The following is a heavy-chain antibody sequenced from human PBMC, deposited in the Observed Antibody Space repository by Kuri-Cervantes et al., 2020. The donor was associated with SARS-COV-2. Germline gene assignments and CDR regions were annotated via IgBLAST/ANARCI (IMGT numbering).Heavy chain of an antibody. V-gene: IGHV2-5*08. CDR1: GFSLSTSGMR. CDR3: ARADYGDFVAYNWFDP. D-gene: IGHD4-17*01. CDR2: IYWDDDK. Sequence: SGPTLVKPTQTLTLTCTFSGFSLSTSGMRVSWIRQPPGKALEWLALIYWDDDKRYSPSLKSRRTITKDTSKNQVVLTMTNMDPVDTATYYCARADYGDFVAYNWFDPWGQGTLVTVSS. J-gene: IGHJ5*02.